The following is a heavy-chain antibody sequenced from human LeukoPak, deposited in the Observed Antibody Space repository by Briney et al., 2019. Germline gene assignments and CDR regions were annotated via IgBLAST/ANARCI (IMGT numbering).Heavy chain of an antibody. J-gene: IGHJ3*02. CDR3: ARDGIYGDCDI. V-gene: IGHV1-3*01. D-gene: IGHD4-17*01. Sequence: GASVKVSCKASGYTFTSYPMHWVRQAPGQRLEWMGWINAGNGNTKYSQKFQGRVTITRDTSASTAYMDLSSQRSEDTAVYYCARDGIYGDCDIWGQGTMVTVSS. CDR1: GYTFTSYP. CDR2: INAGNGNT.